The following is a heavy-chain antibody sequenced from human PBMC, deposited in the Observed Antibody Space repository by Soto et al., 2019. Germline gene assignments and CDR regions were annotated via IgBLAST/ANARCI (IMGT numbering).Heavy chain of an antibody. J-gene: IGHJ4*02. D-gene: IGHD2-21*02. V-gene: IGHV3-11*01. CDR3: ATLTAPSDY. Sequence: QVQLVESGGGLVKPGGSLRLSCVASGFTFRNYFVDWIRQAPGKGPEWLSYISSDESTVFYADSVKGRFTTSRDNAKNSVYLQMNSLRAEDTAVYYCATLTAPSDYWGQGSLVTVSS. CDR2: ISSDESTV. CDR1: GFTFRNYF.